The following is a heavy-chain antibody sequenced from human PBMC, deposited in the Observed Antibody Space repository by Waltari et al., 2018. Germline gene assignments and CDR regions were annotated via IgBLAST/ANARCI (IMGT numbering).Heavy chain of an antibody. CDR1: GGSISSSSYY. J-gene: IGHJ4*02. CDR2: IYYSGST. V-gene: IGHV4-39*07. CDR3: ASEPAPIVVVVAASFDY. Sequence: QLQLQESGPGLVKPSETLSLTCTVSGGSISSSSYYWGWIRQPPGKGLEWIGSIYYSGSTYYNPSLNSRVTISVDTSKNQFSLKLSSVTAADTAVYYCASEPAPIVVVVAASFDYWGQGTLVTVSS. D-gene: IGHD2-15*01.